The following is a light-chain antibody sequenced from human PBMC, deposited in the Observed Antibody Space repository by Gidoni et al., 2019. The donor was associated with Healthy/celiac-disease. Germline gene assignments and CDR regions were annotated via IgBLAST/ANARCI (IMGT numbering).Light chain of an antibody. J-gene: IGLJ1*01. Sequence: QSALTQPASVSGAPGQSITISCTGTSSDVGGYNYVSWYQQNPGNAPKLMIYEVSNRPSGVSTRFSGSKSGNTASLTISGLQAEDEADYYCSSYTSSSTLVFGTGTKVTVL. V-gene: IGLV2-14*01. CDR2: EVS. CDR1: SSDVGGYNY. CDR3: SSYTSSSTLV.